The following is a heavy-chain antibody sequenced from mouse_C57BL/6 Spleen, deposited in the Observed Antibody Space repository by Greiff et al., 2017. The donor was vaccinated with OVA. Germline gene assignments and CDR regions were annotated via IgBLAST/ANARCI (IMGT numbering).Heavy chain of an antibody. J-gene: IGHJ3*01. CDR3: ARRGTGAWFAD. D-gene: IGHD3-3*01. CDR1: GYTFTSYW. V-gene: IGHV1-69*01. Sequence: QVQLKQPGAELVMPGASVKLSCKASGYTFTSYWMHWVKQRPGQGLEWIGEIDPSDSYTNYNQKFKGKSTLTVDKSSSTAYMQLSSLTSEDSAVYYCARRGTGAWFADWGQGTLVTVSA. CDR2: IDPSDSYT.